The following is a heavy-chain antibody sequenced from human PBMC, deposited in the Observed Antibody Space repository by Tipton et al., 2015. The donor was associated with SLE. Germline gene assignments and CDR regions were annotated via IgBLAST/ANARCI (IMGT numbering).Heavy chain of an antibody. J-gene: IGHJ1*01. Sequence: TLSLTCTVSGGSISSYYWSWIRQPPGKGLEWIGYIYYSGSTNYNPSLKSRVTISVDTSKNQFSLKLSSVTAADTAVYYCARDNCGGDCYRYLQHWGQGTLVTVSS. D-gene: IGHD2-21*01. V-gene: IGHV4-59*12. CDR1: GGSISSYY. CDR2: IYYSGST. CDR3: ARDNCGGDCYRYLQH.